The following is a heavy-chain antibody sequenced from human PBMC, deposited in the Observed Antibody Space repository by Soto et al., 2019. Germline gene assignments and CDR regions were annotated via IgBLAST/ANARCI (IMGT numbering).Heavy chain of an antibody. D-gene: IGHD3-16*02. J-gene: IGHJ5*02. CDR1: GGSISSGDHY. CDR3: ARGLGFYDYVWGNYRLNWFDP. CDR2: IYYSGST. V-gene: IGHV4-30-4*01. Sequence: SETLSLTCTVSGGSISSGDHYWSWIRQPPGKGLEWIGYIYYSGSTYYNPSLKSRVTISVDTSKNQFSLKLSSVTAADTAVYSCARGLGFYDYVWGNYRLNWFDPWGQGNLVTVSS.